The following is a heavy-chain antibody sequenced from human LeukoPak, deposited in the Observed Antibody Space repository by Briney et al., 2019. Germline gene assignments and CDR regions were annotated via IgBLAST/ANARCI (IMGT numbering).Heavy chain of an antibody. CDR3: ARSGYYDILTGYIDAFDI. J-gene: IGHJ3*02. Sequence: GGSLRLSCAASGFTVSSNYMSWVRQAPGKGLEWVSVIYSGGSTYYADSVKGRFTIPRDNSKNTLYLQMNSLRAEDTAVYYCARSGYYDILTGYIDAFDIWGQGTMVTVSS. CDR2: IYSGGST. V-gene: IGHV3-53*01. CDR1: GFTVSSNY. D-gene: IGHD3-9*01.